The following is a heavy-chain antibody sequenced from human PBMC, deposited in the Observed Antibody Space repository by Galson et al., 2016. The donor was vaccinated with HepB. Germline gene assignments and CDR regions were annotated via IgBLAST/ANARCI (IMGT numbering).Heavy chain of an antibody. V-gene: IGHV5-51*01. Sequence: QSGAEVKKPGDSLRISCKISGYIFTNFWIGWVRQMPGKGLEWMGIMFPRDSDITYNPSFQGQVTMSADRSIDTAYLLFTILQASDTATYSRVRREWFYCGVNCYAFDAWGQGTQGTVSS. J-gene: IGHJ3*01. D-gene: IGHD2-21*02. CDR3: VRREWFYCGVNCYAFDA. CDR2: MFPRDSDI. CDR1: GYIFTNFW.